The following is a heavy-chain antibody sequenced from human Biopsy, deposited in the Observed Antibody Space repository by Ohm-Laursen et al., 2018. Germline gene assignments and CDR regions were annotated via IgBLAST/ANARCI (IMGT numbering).Heavy chain of an antibody. CDR1: GRSIISYY. J-gene: IGHJ5*02. Sequence: SETLSLTCSVSGRSIISYYWTWTRQPPGKGLEWIGHVYNGGITNYNPSLKSRVTISKDTSKNQFSLQVNSVTAADTAVYYCARTPRDSFWSGSYKRGLWFDPWGQGTLVIVSS. CDR3: ARTPRDSFWSGSYKRGLWFDP. V-gene: IGHV4-59*01. CDR2: VYNGGIT. D-gene: IGHD3-3*01.